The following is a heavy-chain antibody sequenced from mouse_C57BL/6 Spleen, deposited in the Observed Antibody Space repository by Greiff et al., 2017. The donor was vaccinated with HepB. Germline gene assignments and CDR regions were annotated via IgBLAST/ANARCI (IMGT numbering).Heavy chain of an antibody. CDR2: INPNNGGT. CDR1: GYTFTDYY. J-gene: IGHJ1*03. D-gene: IGHD1-1*01. Sequence: EVQLQQSGPELVKPGASVKISCKASGYTFTDYYMNWVKQSHGKSLEWIGDINPNNGGTSYNQKFKGKDTLTVDKSSSTAYMELRSLTSDDSSVYSCARNLYGSSSWYFDVWGTVTTVTVSS. CDR3: ARNLYGSSSWYFDV. V-gene: IGHV1-26*01.